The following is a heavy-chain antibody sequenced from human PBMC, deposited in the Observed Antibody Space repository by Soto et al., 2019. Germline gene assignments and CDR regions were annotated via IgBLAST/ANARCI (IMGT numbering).Heavy chain of an antibody. CDR2: IYYSGST. J-gene: IGHJ6*02. Sequence: PSETLSLTCTVSGGSISSYYWSWIRQPPGKGLEWIGYIYYSGSTNYNPSLKSRVTISVDTSKNQFSLKLSSVTAADTAVYYCASGYCSGGSCFFLNGMDVWGQGTTVTVSS. CDR3: ASGYCSGGSCFFLNGMDV. D-gene: IGHD2-15*01. CDR1: GGSISSYY. V-gene: IGHV4-59*01.